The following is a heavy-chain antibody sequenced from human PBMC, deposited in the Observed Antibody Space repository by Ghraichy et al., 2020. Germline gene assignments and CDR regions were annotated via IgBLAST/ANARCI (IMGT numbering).Heavy chain of an antibody. V-gene: IGHV3-53*01. Sequence: GSLRLSCAASGFTVSSNYMSWVRQAPGKGLEWVSVIYSGGSTYYADSVKGRFTMSRDNSKNTLYLQMNSLRADDTAVYYCARAGRGDFYYFDYWGQGTLVTVSS. CDR3: ARAGRGDFYYFDY. D-gene: IGHD3-3*01. CDR2: IYSGGST. J-gene: IGHJ4*02. CDR1: GFTVSSNY.